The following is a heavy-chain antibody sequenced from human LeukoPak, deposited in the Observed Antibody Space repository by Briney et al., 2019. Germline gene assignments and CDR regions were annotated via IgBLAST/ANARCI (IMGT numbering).Heavy chain of an antibody. CDR2: ISTSDGST. V-gene: IGHV3-23*01. J-gene: IGHJ4*02. CDR3: TKFDY. CDR1: GFTFNNSA. Sequence: GGSLRLSCAASGFTFNNSAISWVCQTPGKGLEWVSTISTSDGSTFFADSVKGRFTISRDNSKNTLFLQMNSLRAEDTALYYCTKFDYWGQGALVTVSS.